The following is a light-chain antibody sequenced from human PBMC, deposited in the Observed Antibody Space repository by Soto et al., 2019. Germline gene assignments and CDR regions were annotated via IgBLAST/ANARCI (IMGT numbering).Light chain of an antibody. CDR2: AAS. Sequence: DIHMTHSPSSLSASVLYRVTITCLASQSISTYLNWYQQKAGLAPKLLIYAASSLQSGVPSRFSGSGSGTDFTLTISSLQPEDFATYYCQQSSSTPQTFGGGTKVDIK. V-gene: IGKV1-39*01. CDR3: QQSSSTPQT. CDR1: QSISTY. J-gene: IGKJ4*01.